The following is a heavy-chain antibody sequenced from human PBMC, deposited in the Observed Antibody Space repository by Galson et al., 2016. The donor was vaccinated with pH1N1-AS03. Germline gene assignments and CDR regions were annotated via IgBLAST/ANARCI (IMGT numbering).Heavy chain of an antibody. CDR2: VYDSGNT. D-gene: IGHD4-17*01. Sequence: SETLSLTCTVSGGSISNYCWSWIRQPPGKGLEWIGYVYDSGNTHYNPSLKSRVPMSVDTSKNQFSLKLMSVTTADTAVYYCTRSYYRDYGDPPGGYWGQGTLVTVSS. CDR1: GGSISNYC. J-gene: IGHJ4*02. V-gene: IGHV4-59*01. CDR3: TRSYYRDYGDPPGGY.